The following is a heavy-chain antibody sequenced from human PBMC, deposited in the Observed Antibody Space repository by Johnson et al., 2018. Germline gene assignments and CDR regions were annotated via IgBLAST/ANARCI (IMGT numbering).Heavy chain of an antibody. CDR1: GGSISSSNW. CDR3: ARGGSNPYYYYGMDV. D-gene: IGHD4-23*01. V-gene: IGHV4-4*02. CDR2: IYHSGST. Sequence: QVQLQESGPGLVKPSGTLSLTCAVSGGSISSSNWWSWVRQPPGKGLEWIGEIYHSGSTNYNPSLKSRVTISVDTSKNQFSLKLSSVTAADTAGYYWARGGSNPYYYYGMDVWGQGTTVTVSS. J-gene: IGHJ6*02.